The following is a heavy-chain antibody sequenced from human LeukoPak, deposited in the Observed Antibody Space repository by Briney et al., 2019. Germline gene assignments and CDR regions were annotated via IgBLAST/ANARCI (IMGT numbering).Heavy chain of an antibody. J-gene: IGHJ5*01. CDR1: AASISSSNHH. CDR2: IYSGRTF. CDR3: VRHDGRGGATMGAFDS. D-gene: IGHD5-12*01. V-gene: IGHV4-39*01. Sequence: SETLSLTCTISAASISSSNHHWGWIRQSPGKGLEWIGSIYSGRTFCYNPSLNSRVTISVVTSDQFTLQLNSVTAADTAVYYCVRHDGRGGATMGAFDSWGQGSLVTVSS.